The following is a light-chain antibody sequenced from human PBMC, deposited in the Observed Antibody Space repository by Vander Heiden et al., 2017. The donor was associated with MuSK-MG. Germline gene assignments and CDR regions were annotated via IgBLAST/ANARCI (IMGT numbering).Light chain of an antibody. CDR1: QSISSY. Sequence: DIHFAQSPSPLSAAARDRVTITCRASQSISSYLNWYPQKPGKAPKLLIYAASSLQSGVPSRFSGSGCGTDFTLTISRLQPEDFATYDCQQCDSAPLTFGGGTKVEIK. CDR2: AAS. V-gene: IGKV1-39*01. CDR3: QQCDSAPLT. J-gene: IGKJ4*01.